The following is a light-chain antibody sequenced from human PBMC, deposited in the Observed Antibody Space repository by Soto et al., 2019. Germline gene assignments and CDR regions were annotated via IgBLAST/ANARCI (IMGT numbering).Light chain of an antibody. Sequence: SALTPPPSASGSPGRSVTISCPGTSSDVGGYNYVSWYQQYPGRAPKLMIYEVTKRPSGVPDRFSGSKSGNTASLTVSGLQAEDEADYYCSSYAASNNFYFVFGGGTKVTVL. V-gene: IGLV2-8*01. CDR3: SSYAASNNFYFV. CDR2: EVT. CDR1: SSDVGGYNY. J-gene: IGLJ3*02.